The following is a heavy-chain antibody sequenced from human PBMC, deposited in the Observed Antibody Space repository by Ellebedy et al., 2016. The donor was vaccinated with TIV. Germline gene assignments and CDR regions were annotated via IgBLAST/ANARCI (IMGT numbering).Heavy chain of an antibody. CDR3: ARESSGTTFDF. Sequence: AASVKVSCKASGYPFTNYYMYWVRQAPGHGLEWMGVIHPCAGSTNYAQNLQGRVTMTRDTSSTTVNMELSSLRSEDKDVYYCARESSGTTFDFWGQGTLVTVSS. CDR2: IHPCAGST. D-gene: IGHD1-26*01. J-gene: IGHJ4*02. V-gene: IGHV1-46*01. CDR1: GYPFTNYY.